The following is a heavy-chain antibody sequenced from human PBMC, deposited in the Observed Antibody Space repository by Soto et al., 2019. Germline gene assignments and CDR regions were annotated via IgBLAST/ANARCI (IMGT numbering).Heavy chain of an antibody. CDR2: IYYSGGT. V-gene: IGHV4-30-4*01. CDR1: GGSISSGDYC. CDR3: ARELYDYDRSGHFDY. J-gene: IGHJ4*02. Sequence: SETLSLTCTVSGGSISSGDYCWNWIRQPPGKGLEWIGYIYYSGGTYYNPSLKSRVSISVDTSKNQFSLKLSSVTAADTAVYYCARELYDYDRSGHFDYWGQGTLVTVSS. D-gene: IGHD3-22*01.